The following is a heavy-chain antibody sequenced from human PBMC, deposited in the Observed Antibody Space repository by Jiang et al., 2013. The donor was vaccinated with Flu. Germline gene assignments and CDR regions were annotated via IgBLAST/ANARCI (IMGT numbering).Heavy chain of an antibody. Sequence: LLKPSETLSLTCTVSGGSISSYYWNWIRQPPGKGLEWIGYIYYMGSTNYNSSLKSRVTISLDTSKNQFSLKLSSVTAADTAVYYCARGGVTSRGGMDVWGKGTTVTVSS. J-gene: IGHJ6*04. CDR3: ARGGVTSRGGMDV. CDR2: IYYMGST. V-gene: IGHV4-59*01. D-gene: IGHD3-16*01. CDR1: GGSISSYY.